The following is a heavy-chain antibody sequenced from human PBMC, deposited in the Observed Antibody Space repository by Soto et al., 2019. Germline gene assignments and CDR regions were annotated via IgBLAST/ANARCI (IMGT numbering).Heavy chain of an antibody. Sequence: SETLSLTCTVSGGSISSGDYYWTWIRQPPGKGLEWIGYIYSSGGTYYNPSLKSRVTISVDTSESQFSLKLSSVTAADTAVYFCARAPPFPRAQKWFDPWGQGTLVTVSS. CDR2: IYSSGGT. CDR1: GGSISSGDYY. CDR3: ARAPPFPRAQKWFDP. V-gene: IGHV4-30-4*01. J-gene: IGHJ5*02.